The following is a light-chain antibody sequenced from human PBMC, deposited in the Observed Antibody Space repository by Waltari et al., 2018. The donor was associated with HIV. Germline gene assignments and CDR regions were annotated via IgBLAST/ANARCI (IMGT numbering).Light chain of an antibody. J-gene: IGKJ3*01. V-gene: IGKV1-5*03. CDR1: KDVDNR. Sequence: DIQMTQSPSTLPASVGDRVTITCRASKDVDNRLAWYQQKSGKVPKLLIYKASNLEQGVPSRFSGSASGTVFTLIIDSLQPDDFATYYCQQYTSDFYTFGP. CDR2: KAS. CDR3: QQYTSDFYT.